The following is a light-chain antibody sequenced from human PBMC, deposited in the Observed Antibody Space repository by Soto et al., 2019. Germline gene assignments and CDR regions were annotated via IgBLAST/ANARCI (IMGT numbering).Light chain of an antibody. J-gene: IGKJ5*01. CDR1: QSVSSY. CDR3: QQRSNWPPIT. Sequence: EIVLTQSPATLSLSPGERATLSCRASQSVSSYLAWYQQKPGQAPRLLIYDASNRATGIPARFSGSGSGTDFSLPLSSLEPEDFAVYSCQQRSNWPPITFGQGTRLEIK. V-gene: IGKV3-11*01. CDR2: DAS.